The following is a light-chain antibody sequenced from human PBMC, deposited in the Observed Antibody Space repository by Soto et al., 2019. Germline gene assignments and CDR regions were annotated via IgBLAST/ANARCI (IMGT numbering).Light chain of an antibody. J-gene: IGLJ3*02. CDR2: RSN. CDR3: ASWDDSLRGGV. CDR1: SSNIGSTF. Sequence: QAVVTQPPSASGTPGQRVTISCSGSSSNIGSTFVYWFQQLPGTAPKLLIYRSNHRPSGVPDRFSGSKSGTSASLAISGLRSEDEADYYCASWDDSLRGGVFGGGTKLTVL. V-gene: IGLV1-47*01.